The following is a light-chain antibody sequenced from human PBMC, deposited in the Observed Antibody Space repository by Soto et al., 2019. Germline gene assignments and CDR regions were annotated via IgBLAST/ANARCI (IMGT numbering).Light chain of an antibody. CDR2: AAS. Sequence: AIQMTQSPSSLSASVGDTVTITCRASQAIRNDLGWFQQKSGKAPKLLIYAASSLQNGVPSRFSGGGSGTHFTLTISSLQPEDIATYFCLQNYNYPLTFGGGTKVEIK. CDR3: LQNYNYPLT. CDR1: QAIRND. V-gene: IGKV1-6*01. J-gene: IGKJ4*01.